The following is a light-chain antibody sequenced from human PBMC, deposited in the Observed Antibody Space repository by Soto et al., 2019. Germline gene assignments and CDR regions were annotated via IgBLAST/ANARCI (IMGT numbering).Light chain of an antibody. CDR2: EVS. CDR1: SSDVGGYNY. J-gene: IGLJ3*02. V-gene: IGLV2-8*01. Sequence: QSALTQPPSASGSTGQSVTISCTGASSDVGGYNYVSWYQQHPGKAPKLMIYEVSKRPSGVPDRFSGSKSGNTASLTVSGLQAEDVADYYCNSYAGSNNWVFGGGTKLTVL. CDR3: NSYAGSNNWV.